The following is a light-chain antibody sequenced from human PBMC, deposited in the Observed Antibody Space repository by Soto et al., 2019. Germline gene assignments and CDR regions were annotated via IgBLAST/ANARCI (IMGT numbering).Light chain of an antibody. CDR2: GAS. J-gene: IGKJ1*01. Sequence: IGLSQSPCTLSLSPGERATLSCRASQSVSSSYLAWYQQKPGQAPRLLIYGASSRATGIPDRFSGSGSGTDFTLTISRLEPEDFAVYYCHQYGSSPLWTFGQGTKVDIK. CDR3: HQYGSSPLWT. V-gene: IGKV3-20*01. CDR1: QSVSSSY.